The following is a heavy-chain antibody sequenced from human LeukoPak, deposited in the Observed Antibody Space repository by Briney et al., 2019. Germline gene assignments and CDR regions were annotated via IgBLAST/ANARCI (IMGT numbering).Heavy chain of an antibody. CDR1: GGSISSSSYY. D-gene: IGHD3-10*01. CDR2: SYYSGST. CDR3: ALYGSGSYYRPRPTDY. Sequence: SETLSLTCTVSGGSISSSSYYRGWIRQPPGKALEWIGSSYYSGSTYCNPSLKSRVTIAVDTSKNQFSLKLSSVTAADTAVYYCALYGSGSYYRPRPTDYWGQGTLVTVSS. V-gene: IGHV4-39*01. J-gene: IGHJ4*02.